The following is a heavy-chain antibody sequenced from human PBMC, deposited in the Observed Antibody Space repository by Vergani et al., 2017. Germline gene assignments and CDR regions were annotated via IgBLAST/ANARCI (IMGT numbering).Heavy chain of an antibody. V-gene: IGHV1-69*14. CDR1: GGTFSSYA. CDR2: IIPIFGTA. Sequence: QVQLVQSGAEVKKPGSSVKVSCKASGGTFSSYAISWVRQAPGQGLEWMGRIIPIFGTANYAQKFQGRVTITADKSTSTAYMELSSLRSEDTAVYYCARVRGSRRFYYYYYMDVWGKGTTVTVSS. J-gene: IGHJ6*03. D-gene: IGHD3-10*01. CDR3: ARVRGSRRFYYYYYMDV.